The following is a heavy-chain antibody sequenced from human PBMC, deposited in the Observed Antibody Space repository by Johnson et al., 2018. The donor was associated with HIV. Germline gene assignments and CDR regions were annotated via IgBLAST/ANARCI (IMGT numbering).Heavy chain of an antibody. J-gene: IGHJ3*02. CDR1: GFTFSNAW. CDR2: ISGRGGST. CDR3: AKDRGDSSGYYYADAFDI. D-gene: IGHD3-22*01. Sequence: VQLVESGGGVVRPGGSLRLSCAASGFTFSNAWMSWVRQAPGKGLEWVSTISGRGGSTYYAASGTGRFPIPRDNSTNTLYLQMKSLRAEDTAVYYCAKDRGDSSGYYYADAFDIWGQGTIVTVSS. V-gene: IGHV3-23*04.